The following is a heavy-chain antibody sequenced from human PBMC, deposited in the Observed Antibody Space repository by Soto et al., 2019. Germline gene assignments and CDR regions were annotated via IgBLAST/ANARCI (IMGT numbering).Heavy chain of an antibody. J-gene: IGHJ4*02. V-gene: IGHV3-30-3*01. CDR1: GFTFSSYV. Sequence: QVQLVESGGGVVQPGRSLTLSCAASGFTFSSYVIHWVRQTPDKGLEWLAFISRDGSKTYYADSVKGRFTISRDNSKNTLYLEMNSLRAEDTAVYYCARDDEGGSDCDLGYWGQGTLVTVSS. CDR2: ISRDGSKT. CDR3: ARDDEGGSDCDLGY. D-gene: IGHD3-10*01.